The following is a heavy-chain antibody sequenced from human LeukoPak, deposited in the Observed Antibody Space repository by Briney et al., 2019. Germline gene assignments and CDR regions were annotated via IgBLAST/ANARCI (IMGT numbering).Heavy chain of an antibody. CDR1: GFTFSDYY. CDR3: ARAGENSNYEYYFDY. J-gene: IGHJ4*02. CDR2: ISSSGSTI. V-gene: IGHV3-11*04. Sequence: GGSLRLACAASGFTFSDYYMSWIRQAPGKGLEWVSYISSSGSTIYYADSVKGRFTISRDNAKNSLYLQMNSLRAEDTTVYYCARAGENSNYEYYFDYWGQGTLVTVSS. D-gene: IGHD4-11*01.